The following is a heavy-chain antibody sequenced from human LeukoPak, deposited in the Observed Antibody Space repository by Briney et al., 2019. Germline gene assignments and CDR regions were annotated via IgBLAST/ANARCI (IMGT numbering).Heavy chain of an antibody. CDR2: IYHSGST. CDR1: GYSISSGYY. CDR3: ARDGIAVAKDYYYGMDV. Sequence: SETLSLTCTVSGYSISSGYYWGWIRQPPGKGLEWIGSIYHSGSTYYNPSLKSRVTISVDTSKNQFSLKLSSVTAADTAVYYCARDGIAVAKDYYYGMDVWGQGTTVTVSS. J-gene: IGHJ6*02. V-gene: IGHV4-38-2*02. D-gene: IGHD6-19*01.